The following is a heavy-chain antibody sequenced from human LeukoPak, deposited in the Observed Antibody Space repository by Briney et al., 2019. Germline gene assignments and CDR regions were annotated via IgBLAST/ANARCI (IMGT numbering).Heavy chain of an antibody. V-gene: IGHV1-2*02. D-gene: IGHD3-10*01. CDR2: GDT. Sequence: GDTNYAKKFQGRVTLTRDTSISTAYMNLSSLRSDDTAVYYCARIRGSGAYDSGYSRWDFDYWGQGTLVTVSS. J-gene: IGHJ4*02. CDR3: ARIRGSGAYDSGYSRWDFDY.